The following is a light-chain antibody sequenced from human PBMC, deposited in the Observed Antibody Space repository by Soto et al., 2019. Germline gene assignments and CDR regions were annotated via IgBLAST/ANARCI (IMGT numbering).Light chain of an antibody. J-gene: IGLJ2*01. V-gene: IGLV2-14*01. Sequence: QSVLTQPASVSGSPGQSITISCTGTSSDVGGYNYVSWYQQHPGKAPKLMVYEVSNRPSGISNRFSGSKSGNTASLTISGLQAEDEADYYCASYASYSDAVFGGGTKLTVL. CDR3: ASYASYSDAV. CDR2: EVS. CDR1: SSDVGGYNY.